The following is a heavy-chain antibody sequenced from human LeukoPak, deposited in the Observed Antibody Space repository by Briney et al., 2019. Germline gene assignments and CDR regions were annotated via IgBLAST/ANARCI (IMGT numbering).Heavy chain of an antibody. CDR3: ARDGGNFDIDY. CDR2: IYYSGST. J-gene: IGHJ4*02. CDR1: GGPISSSGYY. Sequence: PSETLSLTCTVSGGPISSSGYYWGWVRQPPGKGLEWIGSIYYSGSTYYIPSLKSRITISLDTSKSQFSLKLSSVTAADTAVYYCARDGGNFDIDYWGQGTLVIVSS. V-gene: IGHV4-39*07. D-gene: IGHD4-23*01.